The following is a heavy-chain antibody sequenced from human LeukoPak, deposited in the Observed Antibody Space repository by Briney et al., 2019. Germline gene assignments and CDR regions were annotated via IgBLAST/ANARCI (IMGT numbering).Heavy chain of an antibody. CDR2: ISAYNGNT. J-gene: IGHJ4*02. D-gene: IGHD6-6*01. V-gene: IGHV1-18*01. Sequence: ASVKVSCKASGYTVTSYGISWVRQAPGQGLEWMGWISAYNGNTNYAQKLQGRVTMTTDTSTSTAYMELRSLRSDDTAVYYCARDRWVAARPGDYFDYWGQGTLVTVSS. CDR3: ARDRWVAARPGDYFDY. CDR1: GYTVTSYG.